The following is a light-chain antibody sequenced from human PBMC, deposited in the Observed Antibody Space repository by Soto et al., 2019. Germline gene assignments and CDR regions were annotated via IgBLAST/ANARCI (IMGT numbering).Light chain of an antibody. J-gene: IGKJ1*01. CDR3: QQINSYPWT. V-gene: IGKV1-9*01. CDR2: AAS. CDR1: QGISSY. Sequence: DIQLTQSPSFLSASVGDRVTITCRASQGISSYLAWYHQKPGKAPKLLIYAASTLQSGVPSRFSGSGSGTEFTLTISSVQPEDFATYYCQQINSYPWTFGQGTKVEIK.